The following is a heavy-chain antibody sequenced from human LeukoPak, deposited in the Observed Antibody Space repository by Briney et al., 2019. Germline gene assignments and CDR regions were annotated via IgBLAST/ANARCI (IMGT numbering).Heavy chain of an antibody. CDR1: GFIFRNYW. J-gene: IGHJ4*02. CDR2: IKQDGSET. CDR3: ARDFWGAYRVDYFDY. V-gene: IGHV3-7*01. D-gene: IGHD3-3*01. Sequence: PGGSLRLSCAASGFIFRNYWMSWVRRAPGKRLEWVANIKQDGSETYYVDSVRGRFTISRDNAEKSLYLQMNSLRVEDTAVYYCARDFWGAYRVDYFDYWGQGTLVTVSS.